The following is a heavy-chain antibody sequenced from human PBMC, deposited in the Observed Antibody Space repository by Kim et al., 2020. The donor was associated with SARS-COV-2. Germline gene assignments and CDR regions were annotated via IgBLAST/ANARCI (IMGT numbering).Heavy chain of an antibody. D-gene: IGHD5-18*01. J-gene: IGHJ4*02. Sequence: GGSLRLSCAAFGFTFSSYAMSWVRQAPGKGLEWVSAISGSGGSTYYADSVKGRFSISRDNSKNTLHLQMNSLRAEDTAVYYCAKDQDGYGGNDFDYWGQGTLVTVSS. V-gene: IGHV3-23*01. CDR1: GFTFSSYA. CDR3: AKDQDGYGGNDFDY. CDR2: ISGSGGST.